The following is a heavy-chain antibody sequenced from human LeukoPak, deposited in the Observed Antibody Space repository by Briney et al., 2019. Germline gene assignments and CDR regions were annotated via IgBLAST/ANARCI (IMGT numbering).Heavy chain of an antibody. CDR3: ARRTYYDFWSGYYTWGWFDP. J-gene: IGHJ5*02. Sequence: SETLSLTCTVSGGSISSSSYYWGWIRQPPGKGLEWIGSIYYSGSTYYNPSLRSRVTISVDTSKNQFSLKLSSVTAADTAVYYCARRTYYDFWSGYYTWGWFDPWGQGTLVTVSS. D-gene: IGHD3-3*01. V-gene: IGHV4-39*01. CDR2: IYYSGST. CDR1: GGSISSSSYY.